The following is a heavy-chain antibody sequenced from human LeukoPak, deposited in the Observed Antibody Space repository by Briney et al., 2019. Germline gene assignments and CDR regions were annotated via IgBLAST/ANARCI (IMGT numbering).Heavy chain of an antibody. J-gene: IGHJ4*02. V-gene: IGHV3-53*01. D-gene: IGHD4-17*01. CDR2: LYRGGST. CDR3: ARGFANGDYTLDY. Sequence: GGSLRLSCAASGFTVGRNYMNWVRQAPGKGLEWFSVLYRGGSTYYADSVEGRFTISRDNSKNTLSLQMNGLRADDTAVYYCARGFANGDYTLDYWGQGTLVTVSS. CDR1: GFTVGRNY.